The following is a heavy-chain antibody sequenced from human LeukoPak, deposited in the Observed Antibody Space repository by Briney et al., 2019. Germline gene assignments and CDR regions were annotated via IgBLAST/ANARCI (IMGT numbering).Heavy chain of an antibody. Sequence: GGSLRLSCAASGFTFSSYAMSWVRQAPGKGLEWVSAISGSGGSTYYADSVKGRFTVSRDNSKNTLYLQMNSLRAEDTAVYYCARLYCSSTNCCLDYWGQGTLVTVSS. J-gene: IGHJ4*02. CDR1: GFTFSSYA. D-gene: IGHD2-2*01. CDR2: ISGSGGST. V-gene: IGHV3-23*01. CDR3: ARLYCSSTNCCLDY.